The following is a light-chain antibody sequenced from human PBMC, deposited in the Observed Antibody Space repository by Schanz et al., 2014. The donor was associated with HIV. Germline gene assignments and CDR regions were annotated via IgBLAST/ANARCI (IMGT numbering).Light chain of an antibody. V-gene: IGKV3-20*01. Sequence: EIVLTQSPGTLSLSPGERATLSCRASQSVSRNLAWYQQKPGQAPRLLIYGASTRATGIPARFSGSGSGTDFTLTVTRLEPEDFAVYYCQQYGTSPLTFGGGTKVEIK. CDR3: QQYGTSPLT. CDR1: QSVSRN. J-gene: IGKJ4*01. CDR2: GAS.